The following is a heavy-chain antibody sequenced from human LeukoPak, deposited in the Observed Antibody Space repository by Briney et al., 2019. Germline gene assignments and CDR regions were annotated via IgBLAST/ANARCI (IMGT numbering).Heavy chain of an antibody. CDR2: INHSGST. J-gene: IGHJ5*02. D-gene: IGHD1-26*01. CDR1: GGSFSGYY. V-gene: IGHV4-34*01. CDR3: ASFHLQATSYWFDP. Sequence: SETLSLTCAVYGGSFSGYYWSWIRQPPGKGLEWIGEINHSGSTNYNPSLKSRVTISVDTSKNQFSLKLSSVTAADTAVYYCASFHLQATSYWFDPWGQGTLVTVSS.